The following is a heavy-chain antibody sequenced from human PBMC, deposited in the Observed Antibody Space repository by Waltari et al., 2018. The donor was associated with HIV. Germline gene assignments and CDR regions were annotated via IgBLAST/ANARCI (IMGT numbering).Heavy chain of an antibody. J-gene: IGHJ6*02. V-gene: IGHV1-2*02. CDR2: INPKSGGT. D-gene: IGHD2-2*01. CDR3: ARGGASTTPRDYNYYGLDV. CDR1: GSTFTAHY. Sequence: QVELVQSGAEVKKPGASVKVSCNASGSTFTAHYIHWVRQAPGHGLEWMGWINPKSGGTKHAQKFQGRVTMTRDTSMSTVYMEVSRLTSDDTAVYYCARGGASTTPRDYNYYGLDVWGQGTTVTVSS.